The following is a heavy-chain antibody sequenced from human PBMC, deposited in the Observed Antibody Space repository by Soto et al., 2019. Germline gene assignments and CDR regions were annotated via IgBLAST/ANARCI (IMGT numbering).Heavy chain of an antibody. V-gene: IGHV4-39*01. Sequence: SETLSLTCTVSGGSISGSDYYCGWIRQPPGKGLEWIGNIYYTGISYYYPSLKSRVAISVDTSKNQFSLKLNSVTAADTAVYYCARHGLLWFGELLVDYWGQGTLVTVSS. CDR3: ARHGLLWFGELLVDY. D-gene: IGHD3-10*01. CDR2: IYYTGIS. CDR1: GGSISGSDYY. J-gene: IGHJ4*02.